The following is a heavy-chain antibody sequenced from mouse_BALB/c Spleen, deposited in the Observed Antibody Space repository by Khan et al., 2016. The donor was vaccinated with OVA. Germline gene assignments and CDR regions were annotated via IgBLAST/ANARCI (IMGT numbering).Heavy chain of an antibody. CDR1: GYTLTRYY. J-gene: IGHJ2*01. Sequence: QVQLQQPRAELVKPGASVKLSCKASGYTLTRYYMYWVKQRPGQGLEWIGGINPGNGGTNLNEKFKNKATLTVDKSSTTVYMQLSSLTSEDSAVYDCTRNYGYDYFDYWGQGTTLTVSS. CDR2: INPGNGGT. CDR3: TRNYGYDYFDY. V-gene: IGHV1S81*02. D-gene: IGHD1-2*01.